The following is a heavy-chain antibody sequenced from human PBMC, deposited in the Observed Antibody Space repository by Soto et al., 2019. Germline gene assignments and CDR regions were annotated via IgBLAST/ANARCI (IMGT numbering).Heavy chain of an antibody. D-gene: IGHD3-10*01. CDR2: IYYSGST. J-gene: IGHJ6*03. V-gene: IGHV4-59*01. CDR3: ARKERDRRYYGSGMESYYYYMDV. CDR1: GGSISSYY. Sequence: SETLSLTCTVSGGSISSYYWSWIRQPPGKGLEWIGYIYYSGSTNYNPSLKSRVTISVDTSKNQFSLKLSSVTAADTAVYYCARKERDRRYYGSGMESYYYYMDVWGKGTTVTVS.